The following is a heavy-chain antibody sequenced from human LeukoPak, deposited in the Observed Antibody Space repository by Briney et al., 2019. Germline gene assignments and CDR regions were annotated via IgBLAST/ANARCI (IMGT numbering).Heavy chain of an antibody. CDR2: IKSKTDGGTT. CDR3: TARRGAY. D-gene: IGHD3-10*01. V-gene: IGHV3-15*01. CDR1: GFTFSSYA. Sequence: PGGSLRLSCAASGFTFSSYAMSWVRQAPGKGLEWVGRIKSKTDGGTTDYAAPVKGRFTISRDDTKNTLYLQMNSLKTEDTAVYYCTARRGAYWGQGTLVTVSS. J-gene: IGHJ4*02.